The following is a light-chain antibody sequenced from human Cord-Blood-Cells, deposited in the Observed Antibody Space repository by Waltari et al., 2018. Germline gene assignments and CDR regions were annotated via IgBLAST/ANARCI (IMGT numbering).Light chain of an antibody. CDR2: EGS. Sequence: QSALTPPASVSGSPGQSNTISCTGTSRDGGSYNLVSWYQQHPGKAPKLMIYEGSKRPSGVSNRFSGSKSGNTASLTISGLQAEDEADYYCCSYAGSSTVVFGGGTKLTVL. J-gene: IGLJ2*01. CDR1: SRDGGSYNL. V-gene: IGLV2-23*01. CDR3: CSYAGSSTVV.